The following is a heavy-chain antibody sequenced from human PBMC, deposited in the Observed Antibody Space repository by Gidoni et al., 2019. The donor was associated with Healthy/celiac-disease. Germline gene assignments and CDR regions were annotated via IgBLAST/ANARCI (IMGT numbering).Heavy chain of an antibody. CDR1: GGSISSGSYY. CDR2: IYTSGST. J-gene: IGHJ5*02. Sequence: QVQLQESGPGLVKPSQTLSLTCTVSGGSISSGSYYWSWIRQPAGKGLEWIGRIYTSGSTNYNPSLKSRVTISVDTSKNQFSLKLSSVTAADTAVYYCAREVNYGSGSDNWFDPWGQGTLVTVSS. D-gene: IGHD3-10*01. CDR3: AREVNYGSGSDNWFDP. V-gene: IGHV4-61*02.